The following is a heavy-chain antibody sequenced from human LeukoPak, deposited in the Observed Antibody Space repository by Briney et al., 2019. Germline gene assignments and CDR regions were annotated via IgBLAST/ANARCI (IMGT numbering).Heavy chain of an antibody. CDR3: STEVETSGNYKNAFDI. J-gene: IGHJ3*02. V-gene: IGHV3-15*01. CDR1: GFTFSNAW. CDR2: IKRKTDGGTT. D-gene: IGHD3-10*01. Sequence: GGSLRLSCAASGFTFSNAWMTWVRQAPGNGLEWVGRIKRKTDGGTTDYAAPVKGRFTISRDDSKNTLYLQMNSLKAEDTAVYYCSTEVETSGNYKNAFDIWGQGTMVTVSS.